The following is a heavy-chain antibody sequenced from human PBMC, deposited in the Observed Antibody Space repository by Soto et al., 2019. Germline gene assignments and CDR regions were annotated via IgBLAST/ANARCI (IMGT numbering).Heavy chain of an antibody. V-gene: IGHV3-53*01. Sequence: GSLRLSCAASGFTVSSHYTSWVRQAPGKGLEWVSVIYSGAGTYYADSVKGRFTISRDNSKNTLYLQMNSLRAEDTAVYYCASHRGYYYYGMDVWGQGTTVTVSS. CDR2: IYSGAGT. CDR1: GFTVSSHY. D-gene: IGHD3-22*01. CDR3: ASHRGYYYYGMDV. J-gene: IGHJ6*02.